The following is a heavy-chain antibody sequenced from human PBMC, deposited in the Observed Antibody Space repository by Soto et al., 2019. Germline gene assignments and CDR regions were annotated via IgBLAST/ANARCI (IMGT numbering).Heavy chain of an antibody. CDR2: TRNKANSYTT. CDR3: ARGSGSYLSWFDP. J-gene: IGHJ5*02. Sequence: EVQLVESGGGLVQPGGSLRLSCAASGLIFSDHSMDWVRQAPGKGLEWVGRTRNKANSYTTEYAASVKGRFTISRDDSKNSLYLQMNSLKTEGTAVYYCARGSGSYLSWFDPWGQGTLVTVSS. CDR1: GLIFSDHS. V-gene: IGHV3-72*01. D-gene: IGHD1-26*01.